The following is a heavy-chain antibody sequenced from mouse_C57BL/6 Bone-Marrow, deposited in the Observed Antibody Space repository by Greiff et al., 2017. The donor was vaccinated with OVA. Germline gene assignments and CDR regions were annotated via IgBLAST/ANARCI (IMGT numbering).Heavy chain of an antibody. J-gene: IGHJ2*01. CDR2: IDPETGGT. D-gene: IGHD2-3*01. Sequence: VKLQQSGAELVRPGASVTLSCKASGYTFTDYEMHWVKQTPVHGLEWIGAIDPETGGTAYNQKFKGKAILTADKSSSTAYMELRSLTSEDSAVYYCTRRWLLPLYFDYWGQGTTLTVSS. CDR1: GYTFTDYE. V-gene: IGHV1-15*01. CDR3: TRRWLLPLYFDY.